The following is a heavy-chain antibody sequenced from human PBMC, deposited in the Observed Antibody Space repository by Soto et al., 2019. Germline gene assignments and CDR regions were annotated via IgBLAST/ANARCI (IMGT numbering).Heavy chain of an antibody. CDR1: GDSIPASYSH. D-gene: IGHD6-13*01. J-gene: IGHJ4*02. Sequence: XXTLSLPCTVSGDSIPASYSHWASIRQPPGKGLEWIGTFYYSGTTSQNPPLRSRITISGDTSRNQFSLNLRSVTAADSGVYYCARGRRGYTNTWYVDWGQGTLVTVSS. V-gene: IGHV4-39*01. CDR2: FYYSGTT. CDR3: ARGRRGYTNTWYVD.